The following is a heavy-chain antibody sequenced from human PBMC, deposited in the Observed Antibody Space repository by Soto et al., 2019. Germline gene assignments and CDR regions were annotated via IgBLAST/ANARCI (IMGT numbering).Heavy chain of an antibody. CDR1: GFTFDDYG. V-gene: IGHV3-20*04. Sequence: EVQLVESGGGVVRPGGSLRLSCAASGFTFDDYGMSWVRQAPGKGLEWVSGINWNGGSTGYADSVKGRFTISRDNAKNSLYLQMNSLRAEDTALYYCARDLHDVWFGRFGYYYGMDVWGQGTTVTVSS. CDR2: INWNGGST. CDR3: ARDLHDVWFGRFGYYYGMDV. J-gene: IGHJ6*02. D-gene: IGHD3-10*01.